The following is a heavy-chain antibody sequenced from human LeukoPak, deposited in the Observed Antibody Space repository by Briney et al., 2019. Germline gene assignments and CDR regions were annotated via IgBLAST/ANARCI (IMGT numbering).Heavy chain of an antibody. V-gene: IGHV3-74*01. CDR3: VRDAADYYDNSGFYDY. CDR1: GFTFSTYW. J-gene: IGHJ4*02. CDR2: INSDGSTS. D-gene: IGHD3-22*01. Sequence: GGSLRLSCSAPGFTFSTYWMHWVRHSPGKGLVWVSGINSDGSTSIYADSLRGRFTISRDNAKNTLYLQMNSLRAEDTAVYYCVRDAADYYDNSGFYDYWGQGTLVTVSS.